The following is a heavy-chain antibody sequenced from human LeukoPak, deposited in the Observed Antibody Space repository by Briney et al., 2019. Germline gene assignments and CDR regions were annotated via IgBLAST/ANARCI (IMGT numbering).Heavy chain of an antibody. D-gene: IGHD6-19*01. Sequence: ASVKVSCKVSGYTLTELSMHWVRQAPGKGLEWMGGFDPEDGETIYAQEFQGRVTMTEDTSTDTAYMELSSLRSEDTAVYYCAKCIAVAYYYGMDVWGQGTTVTVSS. CDR2: FDPEDGET. J-gene: IGHJ6*02. CDR1: GYTLTELS. V-gene: IGHV1-24*01. CDR3: AKCIAVAYYYGMDV.